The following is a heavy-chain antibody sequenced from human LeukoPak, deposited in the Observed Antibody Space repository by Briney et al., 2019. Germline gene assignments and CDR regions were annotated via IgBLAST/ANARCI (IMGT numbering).Heavy chain of an antibody. CDR2: ISSSSSYI. CDR3: ARGDYSSRSNAFDI. J-gene: IGHJ3*02. V-gene: IGHV3-21*01. D-gene: IGHD6-13*01. CDR1: GFTFSSYS. Sequence: GGSLRLSCAASGFTFSSYSMNWVRQAPGKGLEWVSSISSSSSYIYYADSVKGRFTIPRDNAKNSLYLQMNSLRAEDTAVYYCARGDYSSRSNAFDIWGQGTMVTVSS.